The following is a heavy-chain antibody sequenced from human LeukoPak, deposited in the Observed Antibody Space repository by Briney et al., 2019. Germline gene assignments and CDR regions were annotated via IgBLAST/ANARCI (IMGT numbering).Heavy chain of an antibody. CDR3: TRLPLSGTNDY. D-gene: IGHD1-20*01. CDR2: IKSNIDGGTT. Sequence: PGGSLRLSCAASGFTFSNAWMSWVRQAPGKGLEWVGRIKSNIDGGTTDYAAPVKGRFTISRDDSKNTLYLQMSSLKTEDTAVYYCTRLPLSGTNDYWGQGTLVTVSS. J-gene: IGHJ4*02. CDR1: GFTFSNAW. V-gene: IGHV3-15*01.